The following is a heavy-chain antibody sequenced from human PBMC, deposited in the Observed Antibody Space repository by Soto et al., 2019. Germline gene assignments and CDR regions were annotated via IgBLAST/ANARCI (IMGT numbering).Heavy chain of an antibody. J-gene: IGHJ4*02. CDR3: ARENSVQAWLHHFDH. D-gene: IGHD5-18*01. CDR2: ISDDGASI. CDR1: GFSFSSFA. Sequence: GGSLTLSCEASGFSFSSFAMNWVRQAPGRGLEWVSYISDDGASIYYADSLKGRFTISRDNAKNSLSLQMNNLRAEDTAVYYCARENSVQAWLHHFDHWGLGTLVTVPQ. V-gene: IGHV3-48*03.